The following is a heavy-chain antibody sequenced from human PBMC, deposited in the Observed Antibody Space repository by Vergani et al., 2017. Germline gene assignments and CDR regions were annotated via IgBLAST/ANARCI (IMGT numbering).Heavy chain of an antibody. CDR3: ASPKYSSSSGYFQH. D-gene: IGHD6-6*01. CDR2: IKQDGSEK. V-gene: IGHV3-7*01. J-gene: IGHJ1*01. CDR1: GFSFSGHW. Sequence: EVQLVESGGGLVQPGGSLRLSCAASGFSFSGHWMSWVRQAPGKGLEWVANIKQDGSEKYYVDSVKGRFTISRDNAKNSLYLQMNSLRAEDTAVYYCASPKYSSSSGYFQHWGQGTLVTVSS.